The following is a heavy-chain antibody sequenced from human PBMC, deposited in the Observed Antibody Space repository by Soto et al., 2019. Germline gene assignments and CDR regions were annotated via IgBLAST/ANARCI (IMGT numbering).Heavy chain of an antibody. D-gene: IGHD3-22*01. CDR3: ARFGTYYDTGGFKY. Sequence: EVQLVESGGGLVQPGGSLRLSCAASGFSFGTNWLHWVRQAPGKGLVWVSRINSDGSNTNYADSVKGRFTISRDNAKNTLYLQMNSLTVEDTAVYYCARFGTYYDTGGFKYWGQGTLVTVSS. CDR2: INSDGSNT. V-gene: IGHV3-74*01. J-gene: IGHJ4*02. CDR1: GFSFGTNW.